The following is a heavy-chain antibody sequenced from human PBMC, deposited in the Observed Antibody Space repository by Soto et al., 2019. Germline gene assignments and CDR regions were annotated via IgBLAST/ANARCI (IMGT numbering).Heavy chain of an antibody. J-gene: IGHJ4*02. Sequence: GGSLSLSCAASRFPFSTYWMHWVRQAPGKGLVWVSRINSDGSSTTYADSVKGRFTISRDNAKNTLYLQMNSLRAEDTAVYYCAPLFTSYYLLHYWGPGTLVTVSS. CDR3: APLFTSYYLLHY. D-gene: IGHD3-9*01. V-gene: IGHV3-74*01. CDR2: INSDGSST. CDR1: RFPFSTYW.